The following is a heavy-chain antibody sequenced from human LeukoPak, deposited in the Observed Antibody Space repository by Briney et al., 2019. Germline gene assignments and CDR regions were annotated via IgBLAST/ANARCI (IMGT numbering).Heavy chain of an antibody. CDR1: GGSFSGYY. D-gene: IGHD2-21*01. V-gene: IGHV4-30-4*08. J-gene: IGHJ4*02. Sequence: SETLSLTCAVYGGSFSGYYWSWIRQPPGKGLEWIGYIYYSGSTYYDPSLKSRVTISVDTSKNQFSLKLSSVTAADTAVYYCARASPPYCGGDCYDYWGQGTLVTVSS. CDR3: ARASPPYCGGDCYDY. CDR2: IYYSGST.